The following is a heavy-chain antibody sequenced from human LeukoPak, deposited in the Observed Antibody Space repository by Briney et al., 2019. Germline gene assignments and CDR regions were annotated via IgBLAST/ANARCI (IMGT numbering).Heavy chain of an antibody. J-gene: IGHJ6*02. CDR3: ARDKIEQWLVLKVGLYYYGMDV. V-gene: IGHV3-48*02. CDR1: GFTFSSYS. D-gene: IGHD6-19*01. Sequence: GGSLRLSCAASGFTFSSYSMSWVRQAPGKGLEWVSYISSSNSTIYYADSVKGRFTISRDNAKNSLYLQMNSLRDEDTAVYYCARDKIEQWLVLKVGLYYYGMDVWGQGTTVTVSS. CDR2: ISSSNSTI.